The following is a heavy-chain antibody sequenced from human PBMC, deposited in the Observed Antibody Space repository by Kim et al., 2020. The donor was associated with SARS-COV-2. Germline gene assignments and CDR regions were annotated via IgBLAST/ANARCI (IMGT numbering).Heavy chain of an antibody. V-gene: IGHV3-30-3*01. J-gene: IGHJ6*02. CDR1: GFTFSSYA. CDR3: ARSIVVVPAARERYYYYGMDV. D-gene: IGHD2-2*01. Sequence: GRSLRLSCAASGFTFSSYAMHWVRQAPGKGLEWVAVISYDGSNKYYADSVKGRFTISRDNSKNTLYLQMNSLRAEDTAVYYCARSIVVVPAARERYYYYGMDVWGQGTTVTVSS. CDR2: ISYDGSNK.